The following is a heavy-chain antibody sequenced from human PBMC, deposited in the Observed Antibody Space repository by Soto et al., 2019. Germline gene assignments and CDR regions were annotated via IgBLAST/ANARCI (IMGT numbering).Heavy chain of an antibody. D-gene: IGHD6-19*01. Sequence: GGSLRLSCSSSGFTFNNFAMMWVRQAPGKGLEWVSTISGSGVSTYYADSVKGRFTISRDNSRNTLYLQMNSLRADDTAISFCAKGVQGYASVFPYYGMDVWGQGTTVTVSS. J-gene: IGHJ6*02. V-gene: IGHV3-23*01. CDR3: AKGVQGYASVFPYYGMDV. CDR1: GFTFNNFA. CDR2: ISGSGVST.